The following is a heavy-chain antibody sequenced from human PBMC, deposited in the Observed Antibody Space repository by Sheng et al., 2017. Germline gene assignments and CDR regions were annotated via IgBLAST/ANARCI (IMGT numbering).Heavy chain of an antibody. Sequence: QLQLQESGPGLVKPSETLSLTCTVSGGSISSSSYYWGWIRQPPGKGLEWIGSIYYSGSTYYNPSLKSRVTISVDTSKNQFSLKLSSVTAADTAVYYCAREIREMRYYYYMDVWGQGDHGSPSP. CDR2: IYYSGST. J-gene: IGHJ6*03. CDR3: AREIREMRYYYYMDV. CDR1: GGSISSSSYY. V-gene: IGHV4-39*07.